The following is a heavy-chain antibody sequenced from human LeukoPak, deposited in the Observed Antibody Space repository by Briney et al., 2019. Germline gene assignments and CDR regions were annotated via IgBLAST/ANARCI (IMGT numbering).Heavy chain of an antibody. D-gene: IGHD1-7*01. CDR2: TVSEIDGGTT. J-gene: IGHJ6*02. CDR3: TTDEDWNYARKDV. Sequence: KSGESLRLSCAASGFTFNYAWMSWVRQVPGKGLEWVGQTVSEIDGGTTDYAAPVKGRFTISRDGSKSTLYLQMNSLKIEDTAVYYCTTDEDWNYARKDVWGQGATVIVSS. CDR1: GFTFNYAW. V-gene: IGHV3-15*04.